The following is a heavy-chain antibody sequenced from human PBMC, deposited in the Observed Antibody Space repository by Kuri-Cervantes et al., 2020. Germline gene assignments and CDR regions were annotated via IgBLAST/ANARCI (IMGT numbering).Heavy chain of an antibody. CDR1: GGSISSGSYY. Sequence: LRLSCTVSGGSISSGSYYWSWIRQPAGKGLEWIGRIYTSGSTNYNPSLKSRVTISVDTSKNQFSLKLSSVTAADTAVYYCAKGFGKTGHYYYGMDVWGQGTTVTVSS. D-gene: IGHD3-16*01. V-gene: IGHV4-61*02. J-gene: IGHJ6*02. CDR2: IYTSGST. CDR3: AKGFGKTGHYYYGMDV.